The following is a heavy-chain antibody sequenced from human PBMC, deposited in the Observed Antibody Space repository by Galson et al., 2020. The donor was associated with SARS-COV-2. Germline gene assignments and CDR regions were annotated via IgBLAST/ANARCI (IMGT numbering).Heavy chain of an antibody. V-gene: IGHV4-4*07. Sequence: SETLSLTCNVSGASINSLYWSWIRQPAGKSLEWIGRIYSTGTTILHPSLKSRVTMSLDPSKSQFSLKLTSVTAADTAVYYCARSGRPQQLAFPYDHWGQGILVSVSS. CDR1: GASINSLY. CDR3: ARSGRPQQLAFPYDH. J-gene: IGHJ4*02. D-gene: IGHD6-13*01. CDR2: IYSTGTT.